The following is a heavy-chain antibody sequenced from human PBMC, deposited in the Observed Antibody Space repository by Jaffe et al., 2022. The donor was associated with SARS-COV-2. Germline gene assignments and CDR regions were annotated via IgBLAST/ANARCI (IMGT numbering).Heavy chain of an antibody. CDR3: AKDPMVRGVIIYYYYGMDV. CDR1: GFTFSSYA. D-gene: IGHD3-10*01. J-gene: IGHJ6*02. Sequence: EVQLLESGGGLVQPGGSLRLSCAASGFTFSSYAMSWVRQAPGKGLEWVSAISGSGGSTYYADSVKGRFTISRDNSKNTLYLQMNSLRAEDTAVYYCAKDPMVRGVIIYYYYGMDVWGQGTTVTVSS. V-gene: IGHV3-23*01. CDR2: ISGSGGST.